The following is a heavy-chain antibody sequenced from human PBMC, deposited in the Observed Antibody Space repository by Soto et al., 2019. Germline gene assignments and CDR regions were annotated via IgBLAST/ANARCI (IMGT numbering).Heavy chain of an antibody. CDR3: ARGWFGEPIFGGRFDP. J-gene: IGHJ5*02. CDR1: GFTFSSYS. CDR2: ISSSSSYI. V-gene: IGHV3-21*01. Sequence: PGGSLRLSCAASGFTFSSYSMNWVRQAPGKGLEWVSSISSSSSYIYYADSVKGRFTISRDNAKNSLYLQMNSLRAEDTAVYYCARGWFGEPIFGGRFDPWGQGTLVTVSS. D-gene: IGHD3-10*01.